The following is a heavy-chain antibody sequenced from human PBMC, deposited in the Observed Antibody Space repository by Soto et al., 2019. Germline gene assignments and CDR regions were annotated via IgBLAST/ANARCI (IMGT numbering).Heavy chain of an antibody. Sequence: QVQLVQSGAEVKKPGSSVKVSCKASGGTFSSYAISWVRQAPGQGLEWMGGIIPIFGTANNAQKFQGRLTITGDESTSTAYMELNSLISEDTAVYCCASGKLRFLELLSPDYWGPGTLVTLSS. D-gene: IGHD3-3*01. V-gene: IGHV1-69*01. CDR3: ASGKLRFLELLSPDY. CDR1: GGTFSSYA. CDR2: IIPIFGTA. J-gene: IGHJ4*02.